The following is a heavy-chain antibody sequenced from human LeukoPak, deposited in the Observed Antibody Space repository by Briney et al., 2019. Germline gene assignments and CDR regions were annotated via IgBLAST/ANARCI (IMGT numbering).Heavy chain of an antibody. CDR2: ISGSGGST. D-gene: IGHD5-18*01. Sequence: GGSLGLSCAASGFTFSSYAMSWVRQAPGKGLEWVSAISGSGGSTYYADSVKGRFTISRDNSKNTLYLQMNSLRAEDTAVYYCARGHTGDSFDYWGQGTLVTVSS. V-gene: IGHV3-23*01. J-gene: IGHJ4*02. CDR3: ARGHTGDSFDY. CDR1: GFTFSSYA.